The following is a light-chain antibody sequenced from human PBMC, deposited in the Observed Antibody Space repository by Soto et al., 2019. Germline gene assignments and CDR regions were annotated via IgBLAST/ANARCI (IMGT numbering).Light chain of an antibody. CDR2: GAS. CDR3: QQYGSSPNT. V-gene: IGKV3-20*01. J-gene: IGKJ2*01. CDR1: QSVSSSY. Sequence: EIVLTQSPGILSLSPGKRATLSCRAIQSVSSSYLAWYQQKPGQAPRLLIYGASSRATGIPDRFSGSGSGTDFTLTISRLEPEDFAVYYCQQYGSSPNTFGQGTKLEIK.